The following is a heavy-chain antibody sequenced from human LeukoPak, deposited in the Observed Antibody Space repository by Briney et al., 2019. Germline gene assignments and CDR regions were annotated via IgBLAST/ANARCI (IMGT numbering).Heavy chain of an antibody. J-gene: IGHJ4*02. CDR2: ICYGGST. D-gene: IGHD6-13*01. CDR1: GGSINSSSYY. Sequence: SETLSLTCTVSGGSINSSSYYWGWIRQPPGKGLEWIGSICYGGSTYYNPSLKSRVTISVDTSKNQFSLKLSSVTAADTAVYYCATAYSSSWFDYWGQGTLVTVSS. V-gene: IGHV4-39*01. CDR3: ATAYSSSWFDY.